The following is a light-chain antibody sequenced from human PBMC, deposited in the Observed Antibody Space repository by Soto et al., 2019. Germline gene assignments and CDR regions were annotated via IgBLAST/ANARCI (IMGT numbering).Light chain of an antibody. CDR2: GAS. CDR3: QRYNTAPPT. V-gene: IGKV1-27*01. Sequence: DVELRQSPSCLAAAVGARGTITCRESQDISNYLTWYQQKPGKVPKLLIYGASTLQPGVPSRFSGGGSGTDFTLTISSLQPEDVATYYCQRYNTAPPTFGGGTKVDIK. J-gene: IGKJ4*01. CDR1: QDISNY.